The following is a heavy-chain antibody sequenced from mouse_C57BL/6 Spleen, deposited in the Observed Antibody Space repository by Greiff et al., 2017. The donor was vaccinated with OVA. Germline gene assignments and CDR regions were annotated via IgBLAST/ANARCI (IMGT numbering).Heavy chain of an antibody. D-gene: IGHD1-1*01. CDR3: SQYSCGSSPWFAY. CDR1: GYTFTSYW. V-gene: IGHV1-5*01. Sequence: VQLKESGTVLVQPGASVKMSCTTSGYTFTSYWMHWVHQRPGKGLEWLGAIYPGDSDTSYTQKFKGKAILTAVTSASTTYMELSSLTNEDSAVYDSSQYSCGSSPWFAYWGQGTLVTVSA. J-gene: IGHJ3*01. CDR2: IYPGDSDT.